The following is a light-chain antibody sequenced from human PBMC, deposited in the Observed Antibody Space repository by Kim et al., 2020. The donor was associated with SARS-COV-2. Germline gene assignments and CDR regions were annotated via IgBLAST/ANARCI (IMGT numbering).Light chain of an antibody. V-gene: IGLV2-23*01. J-gene: IGLJ2*01. CDR3: CSYAGSSTFVV. Sequence: QSITISCTGTSNDVGGYNLVSWYQQHPGKAPRLMIYEDTKRPSGVSNRFSGSKSGNTASLTISGLQAEDEADYYCCSYAGSSTFVVFGGGTKLTVL. CDR1: SNDVGGYNL. CDR2: EDT.